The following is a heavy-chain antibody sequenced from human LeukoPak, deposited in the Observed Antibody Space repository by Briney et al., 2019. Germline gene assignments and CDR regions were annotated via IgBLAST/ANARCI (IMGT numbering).Heavy chain of an antibody. CDR1: GFTFSNAW. CDR3: TSDGYPPTWFDL. V-gene: IGHV3-15*01. D-gene: IGHD6-13*01. CDR2: IKSKTDGGTT. J-gene: IGHJ5*02. Sequence: GGSLRLSCAASGFTFSNAWMSWVRQAPGKGLEWVGRIKSKTDGGTTDYAAPVKGRFTISRDDSKTTLYLQMNSLKTEDTAVYYCTSDGYPPTWFDLWGQGTLVTVSS.